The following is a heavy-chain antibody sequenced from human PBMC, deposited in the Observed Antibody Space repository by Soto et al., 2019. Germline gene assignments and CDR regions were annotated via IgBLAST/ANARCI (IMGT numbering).Heavy chain of an antibody. CDR1: GFTFSSYA. V-gene: IGHV3-23*01. Sequence: EVQLLESGGGLVQPGGSLRLSCAASGFTFSSYAMSWVRQAPGKGLEWVSAISGSGGSTYYADSVKGRFTISRDNSKNTLYLQMNSLRAEDTAVYYCAKDQDVGYSSGHWPFEYWGQGTLVTVSS. CDR3: AKDQDVGYSSGHWPFEY. J-gene: IGHJ4*02. CDR2: ISGSGGST. D-gene: IGHD6-19*01.